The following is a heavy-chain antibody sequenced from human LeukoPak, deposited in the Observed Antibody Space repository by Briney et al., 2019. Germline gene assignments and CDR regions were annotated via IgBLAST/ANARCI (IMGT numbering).Heavy chain of an antibody. CDR1: GFTLSDHY. J-gene: IGHJ3*02. CDR3: AKDWEGVPAAQDAFDI. V-gene: IGHV3-11*01. D-gene: IGHD2-2*01. CDR2: ISSTGVVL. Sequence: PGGSLRLSCAASGFTLSDHYMSWIRQSPGKGLEWVSYISSTGVVLYYADSVKGRFTISRDNSKNTLYLQMNSLRAEDTAVYYCAKDWEGVPAAQDAFDIWGQGTMVTVSS.